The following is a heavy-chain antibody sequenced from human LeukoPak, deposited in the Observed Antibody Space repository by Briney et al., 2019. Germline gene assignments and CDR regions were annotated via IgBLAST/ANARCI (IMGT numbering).Heavy chain of an antibody. D-gene: IGHD4-23*01. CDR3: TKSRWTPTD. CDR1: GFIFSSYG. CDR2: IRYDGTNK. V-gene: IGHV3-30*02. J-gene: IGHJ4*02. Sequence: GGSLRLTCAASGFIFSSYGMHWVRQAPGKGLEWVAFIRYDGTNKYYADSVKGRFTISRDNSKNTLYLQMNTLRAEDTAMYYCTKSRWTPTDWGQGALVTASS.